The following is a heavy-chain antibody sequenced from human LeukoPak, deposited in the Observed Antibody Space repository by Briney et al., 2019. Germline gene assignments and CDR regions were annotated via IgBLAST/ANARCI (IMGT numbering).Heavy chain of an antibody. CDR1: GYTFTGYY. CDR2: INPNSGGT. CDR3: ARDPIVVVIAGSDAFDI. V-gene: IGHV1-2*02. Sequence: GASVKVSCKASGYTFTGYYMHWVRQAPGQGLEWMGWINPNSGGTNYAQKFQGRVTMTRDTSISTAYMELSRLRSDDTAVYYCARDPIVVVIAGSDAFDIWGQGTMVTVSS. D-gene: IGHD2-21*01. J-gene: IGHJ3*02.